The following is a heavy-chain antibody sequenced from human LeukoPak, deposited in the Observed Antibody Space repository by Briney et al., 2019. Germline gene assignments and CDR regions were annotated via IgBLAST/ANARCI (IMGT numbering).Heavy chain of an antibody. CDR1: GGSISSSNW. J-gene: IGHJ4*02. CDR2: IYHSGST. V-gene: IGHV4-4*02. Sequence: PSETPSLTCAVSGGSISSSNWWSWGRQPPGKGLEWIGEIYHSGSTNYNPSLKSRVTISVDKSKNQFSLKLSSVTAADTAVYYCARLYYDFWSGYYILDYWGQGTLVTVSS. D-gene: IGHD3-3*01. CDR3: ARLYYDFWSGYYILDY.